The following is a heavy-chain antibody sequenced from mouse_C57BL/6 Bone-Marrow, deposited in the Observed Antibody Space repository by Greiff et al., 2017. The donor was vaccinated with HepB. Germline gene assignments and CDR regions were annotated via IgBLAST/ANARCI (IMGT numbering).Heavy chain of an antibody. CDR2: IWRGGST. CDR3: AKNCYGNYPAWFAY. J-gene: IGHJ3*01. V-gene: IGHV2-5*01. Sequence: VQLQQSGPGLVQPSQSLSITCTVSGFSLTSYGVHWVRQSPGKGLEWLGVIWRGGSTDYNAAFMSRLSITKDNSKSQVFFKMNSLQADDTAIYYCAKNCYGNYPAWFAYWGQGTLVTVSA. CDR1: GFSLTSYG. D-gene: IGHD2-1*01.